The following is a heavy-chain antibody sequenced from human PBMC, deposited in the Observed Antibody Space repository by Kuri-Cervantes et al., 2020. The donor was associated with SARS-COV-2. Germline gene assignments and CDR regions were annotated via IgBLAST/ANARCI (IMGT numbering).Heavy chain of an antibody. Sequence: GESLEISCTASGFIFSIYGMHGGRQAPGKGLEWGAVIWYDGSNKYYADSVKGRFTISRDNSKNTLYLQMNSLRAEDTAVYYCVRDGDHWNFDYWGQGTLVTVSS. V-gene: IGHV3-33*01. D-gene: IGHD1-1*01. CDR2: IWYDGSNK. J-gene: IGHJ4*02. CDR3: VRDGDHWNFDY. CDR1: GFIFSIYG.